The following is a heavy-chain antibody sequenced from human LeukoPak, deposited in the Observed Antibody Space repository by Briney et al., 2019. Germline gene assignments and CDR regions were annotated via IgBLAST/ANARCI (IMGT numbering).Heavy chain of an antibody. D-gene: IGHD2-2*02. Sequence: SETLSLTCAVSGGSISSGGYSWSWIRQPPGKGLEWIGYIYHSGSTYYNPSLKSRVTISVDRSKNQFSLKLSSVTAADTAVYYCARSADCSSTSCYSGFDPWGQGTLVTVSS. V-gene: IGHV4-30-2*01. CDR1: GGSISSGGYS. CDR2: IYHSGST. J-gene: IGHJ5*02. CDR3: ARSADCSSTSCYSGFDP.